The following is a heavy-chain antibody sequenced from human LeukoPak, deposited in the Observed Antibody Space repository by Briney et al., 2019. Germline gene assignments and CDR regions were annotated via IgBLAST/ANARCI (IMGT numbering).Heavy chain of an antibody. CDR2: ISSSGSAK. Sequence: GGSLRPSRAASGFTFSNYEINWVRQAPGKGLEWVSYISSSGSAKYYADSVKGRFTMSRDNVKNSLYLQMNSLRAEDTAVYYCARDAGAYDSSGYFRENYYYGMDVWGQGTTVTVSS. CDR1: GFTFSNYE. J-gene: IGHJ6*02. D-gene: IGHD3-22*01. V-gene: IGHV3-48*03. CDR3: ARDAGAYDSSGYFRENYYYGMDV.